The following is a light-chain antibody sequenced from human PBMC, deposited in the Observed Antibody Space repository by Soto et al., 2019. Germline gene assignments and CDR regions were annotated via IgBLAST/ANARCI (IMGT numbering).Light chain of an antibody. V-gene: IGLV2-14*01. CDR3: TSYTSSDTVV. Sequence: QSALTQPAFVSGSLGQSITISCTGTSSDVGDYDYVSWYQQHPGKAPKLMLYEVSNRPSGVSYRFSGSKSDNTASLTISGLQAEDEGDYYCTSYTSSDTVVFGGGTKVTVL. J-gene: IGLJ2*01. CDR2: EVS. CDR1: SSDVGDYDY.